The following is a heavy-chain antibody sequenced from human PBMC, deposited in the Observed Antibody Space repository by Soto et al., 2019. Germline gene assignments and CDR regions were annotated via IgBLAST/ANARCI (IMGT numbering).Heavy chain of an antibody. CDR1: GDSGSSNSAA. CDR2: TYYRSKWYN. V-gene: IGHV6-1*01. Sequence: SQTLSLTCAISGDSGSSNSAAWNWIRQSPSRGLEWLGRTYYRSKWYNDYALSVKSRMTINPDTSRNQFSLQPTSVTPDDTAVYYCARDRAVSARFDSWGQGTLVTVSS. D-gene: IGHD6-19*01. J-gene: IGHJ4*02. CDR3: ARDRAVSARFDS.